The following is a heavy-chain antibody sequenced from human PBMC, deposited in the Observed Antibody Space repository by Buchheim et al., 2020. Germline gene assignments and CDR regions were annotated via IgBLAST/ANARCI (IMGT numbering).Heavy chain of an antibody. V-gene: IGHV5-51*01. CDR2: IYPGDSDT. D-gene: IGHD2-2*01. CDR1: GYSFATYW. J-gene: IGHJ4*02. Sequence: EVQLVQSGAEVKKPGESLKISCKGSGYSFATYWIGWVRQMPGRGLEWMGMIYPGDSDTRYSPSFQGQVTISADRSIGTAHLQWSSLKASDTALYYCARPRGYCSSSSCYDFDYWGQGTL. CDR3: ARPRGYCSSSSCYDFDY.